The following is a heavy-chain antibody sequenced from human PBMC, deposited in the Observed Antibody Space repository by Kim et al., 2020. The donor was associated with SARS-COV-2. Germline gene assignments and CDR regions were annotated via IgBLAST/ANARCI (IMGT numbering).Heavy chain of an antibody. CDR1: GFTFRTYA. V-gene: IGHV3-23*01. Sequence: GGSLRLSCATSGFTFRTYAMSWVRQAPGKGLEWLSAISGSGATTHYADSVKGRFTISRDNSMNTLSLQMTSLRVEDTALYYCAKDGDTSTTRTDSLDIWGQGTMVPVSS. CDR2: ISGSGATT. J-gene: IGHJ3*02. D-gene: IGHD3-16*01. CDR3: AKDGDTSTTRTDSLDI.